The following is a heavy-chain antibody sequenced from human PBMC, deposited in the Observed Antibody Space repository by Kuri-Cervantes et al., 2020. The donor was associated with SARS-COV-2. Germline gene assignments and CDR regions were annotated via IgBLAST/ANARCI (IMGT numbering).Heavy chain of an antibody. Sequence: GESLKISCAASGFTFSSYGMHWVRQAPGKGPEWVAFIRYDGSNKYYADSVKGRFTISRDNSKNTLYLQMNSLRAEDTAVYYCARGMGRYSSSFDYWGQGTLVTVSS. CDR3: ARGMGRYSSSFDY. D-gene: IGHD6-6*01. V-gene: IGHV3-30*02. J-gene: IGHJ4*02. CDR2: IRYDGSNK. CDR1: GFTFSSYG.